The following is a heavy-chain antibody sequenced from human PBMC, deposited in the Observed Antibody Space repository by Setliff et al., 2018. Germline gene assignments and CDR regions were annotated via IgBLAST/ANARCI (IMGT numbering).Heavy chain of an antibody. CDR2: VTAFGGTT. J-gene: IGHJ5*02. D-gene: IGHD1-1*01. CDR3: VRRVAGTGWFDP. CDR1: GFTFTSAV. V-gene: IGHV3-23*01. Sequence: PGGSLRLSCTASGFTFTSAVMTWFRQAPGKGLEWVSAVTAFGGTTYDADSVKGRFTTSRDNSKNTIYLQMNNLGVDDTAIYYCVRRVAGTGWFDPWGQGTLVTVSS.